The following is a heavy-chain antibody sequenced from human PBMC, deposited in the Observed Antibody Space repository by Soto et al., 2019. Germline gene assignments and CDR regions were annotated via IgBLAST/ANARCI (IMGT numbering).Heavy chain of an antibody. CDR3: AKKGPPRDAFDI. CDR2: ISAGGSNT. V-gene: IGHV3-23*01. CDR1: GFTFRSYA. Sequence: EVQLLESGGGLVQPGGSLRLSCAVSGFTFRSYAMSWVRQAPGKGPEWVSVISAGGSNTYYAESVKGRFTISRDNSKNTLYLQMNSRGDEDTAVYYCAKKGPPRDAFDIWGQGTMVTVST. J-gene: IGHJ3*02.